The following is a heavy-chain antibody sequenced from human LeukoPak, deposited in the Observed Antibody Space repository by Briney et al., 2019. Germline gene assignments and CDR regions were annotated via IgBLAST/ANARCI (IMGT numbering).Heavy chain of an antibody. J-gene: IGHJ5*02. CDR3: ARVPKHSAGGNYNWFDP. V-gene: IGHV4-59*01. CDR2: FYYNGAT. D-gene: IGHD4-23*01. Sequence: SETLSLTCTVSGGSITTYYWSWIRQSPGKGLEWIGYFYYNGATKYNPSLKSRVTISVDTSKNQFSLKLSSVTAADTAVYYCARVPKHSAGGNYNWFDPWGQGTLVTVSS. CDR1: GGSITTYY.